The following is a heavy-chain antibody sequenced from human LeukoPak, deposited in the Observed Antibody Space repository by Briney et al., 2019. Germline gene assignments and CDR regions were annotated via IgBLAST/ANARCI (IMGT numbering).Heavy chain of an antibody. V-gene: IGHV4-59*01. D-gene: IGHD2-15*01. J-gene: IGHJ4*02. Sequence: SEALSLTCTVSGGSISSYYWSWIRQPPGKGLEWIGYIYYSGSTNYNPSLKSRVTISVDTSKNQFSLKLSSVTAADTAVYYCARGYCSGGSCYSDYWGQGTLVTVSS. CDR2: IYYSGST. CDR3: ARGYCSGGSCYSDY. CDR1: GGSISSYY.